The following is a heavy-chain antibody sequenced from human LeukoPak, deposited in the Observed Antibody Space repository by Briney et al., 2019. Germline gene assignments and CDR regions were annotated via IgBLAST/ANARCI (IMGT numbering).Heavy chain of an antibody. V-gene: IGHV4-59*08. J-gene: IGHJ6*02. CDR2: IYYSGST. CDR1: GGSISSYY. Sequence: SETLSLTCTVSGGSISSYYWSWIRQPPGKGLEWIGYIYYSGSTNYNPSLKSRVTISVDTSKNQFFLKLSSVTAADTAVYYCARWSTYSSGWNGYYYGMDVWGQGTTVTVSS. CDR3: ARWSTYSSGWNGYYYGMDV. D-gene: IGHD6-19*01.